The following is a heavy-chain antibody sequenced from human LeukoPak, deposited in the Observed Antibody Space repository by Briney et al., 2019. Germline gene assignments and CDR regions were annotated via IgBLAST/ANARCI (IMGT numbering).Heavy chain of an antibody. CDR3: ARDLGVAGNNWFDP. CDR1: GYTFTSYG. J-gene: IGHJ5*02. D-gene: IGHD6-19*01. Sequence: ASVKVSCKASGYTFTSYGISWVRQAPGQGREWMGWISAYNGNTNYAQKLQGRVTMTTDTSTSTAYMELRSLRSDDTAVYYCARDLGVAGNNWFDPWGQGTLVTVSS. V-gene: IGHV1-18*01. CDR2: ISAYNGNT.